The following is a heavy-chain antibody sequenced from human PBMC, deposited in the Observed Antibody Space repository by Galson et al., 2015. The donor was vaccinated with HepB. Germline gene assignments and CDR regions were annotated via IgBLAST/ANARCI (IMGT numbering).Heavy chain of an antibody. D-gene: IGHD6-19*01. J-gene: IGHJ6*02. V-gene: IGHV3-48*02. CDR1: GFTFSSYS. Sequence: SLRLSCAASGFTFSSYSMNWVRQAPGKGLEWVSYISSSSSTIYYADSVKGRFTISRDNAKSSLYLQMNSLRDEDTAVYYCARDRGDSSGYNYYYYYGMDVWGQGTTVTVSS. CDR2: ISSSSSTI. CDR3: ARDRGDSSGYNYYYYYGMDV.